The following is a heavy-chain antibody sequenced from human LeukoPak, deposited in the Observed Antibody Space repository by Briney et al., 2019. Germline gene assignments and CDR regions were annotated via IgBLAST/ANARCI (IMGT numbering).Heavy chain of an antibody. Sequence: SETLSLTCIVSGGSIRSSSYYWGWIRQPPGKGLEWIGSIYYSGSTYYNPSLKSRVTISVDTSKNQFSLKLSSVTAADTAVYYCARQRWLQLGGIDYWGQGTLVTVSS. J-gene: IGHJ4*02. D-gene: IGHD5-24*01. V-gene: IGHV4-39*01. CDR3: ARQRWLQLGGIDY. CDR2: IYYSGST. CDR1: GGSIRSSSYY.